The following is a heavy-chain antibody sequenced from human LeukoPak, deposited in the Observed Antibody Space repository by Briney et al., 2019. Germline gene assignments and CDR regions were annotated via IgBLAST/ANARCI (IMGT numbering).Heavy chain of an antibody. CDR2: INHSGCT. CDR3: VRLGVVGIDQNWFDP. CDR1: GGSFSGYY. V-gene: IGHV4-34*10. Sequence: SETLSLTCAVYGGSFSGYYWSWIRQPPGKGLEWIGEINHSGCTNYNPSLKSRLTMSLDTSKNQFSLKLSSVTAADTAVYYCVRLGVVGIDQNWFDPWGRGTLVTVSS. D-gene: IGHD2-2*01. J-gene: IGHJ5*02.